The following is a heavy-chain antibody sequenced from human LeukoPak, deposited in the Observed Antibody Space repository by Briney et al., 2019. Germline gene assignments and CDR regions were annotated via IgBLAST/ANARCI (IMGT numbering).Heavy chain of an antibody. V-gene: IGHV3-23*01. CDR1: GFTFSSYA. CDR2: ISGGGDST. D-gene: IGHD3-16*01. CDR3: ARSRGPNMFGGVHDY. J-gene: IGHJ4*02. Sequence: LSGGSLRLSCAASGFTFSSYAMTWVRQAPGKGLEWVSGISGGGDSTYYVDSVKGRFTISRDNSENTLYLQMNSLRAEDTAVHYCARSRGPNMFGGVHDYWGQGTLVTVSS.